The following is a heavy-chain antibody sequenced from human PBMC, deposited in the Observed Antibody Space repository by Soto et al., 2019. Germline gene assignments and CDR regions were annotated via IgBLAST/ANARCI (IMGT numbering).Heavy chain of an antibody. CDR3: ARESEQWLNNRAEYFQH. J-gene: IGHJ1*01. V-gene: IGHV3-30*09. D-gene: IGHD6-19*01. Sequence: QVQLVESGGGVVQPGRSLRLSCAASGFTFSSYAMHWVRQAPGKGLEWVAVLSYDGSKKYYADSVNGRFAISRDNSKNTLYVQMNSLRAKDTAVYYCARESEQWLNNRAEYFQHWGQGTLVTVSS. CDR2: LSYDGSKK. CDR1: GFTFSSYA.